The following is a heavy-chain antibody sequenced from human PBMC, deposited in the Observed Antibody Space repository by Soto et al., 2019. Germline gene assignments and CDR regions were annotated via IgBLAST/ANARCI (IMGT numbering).Heavy chain of an antibody. CDR3: ARVARDYGDYAFDY. V-gene: IGHV3-64*01. D-gene: IGHD4-17*01. Sequence: GSLRLSCAASGFTFSSYAMHWVRQAPGKGLEYVSAISSNGGSTYYANSVKGRFTISRDNSKNTLYLQMGSLRAEDMAVYYCARVARDYGDYAFDYWGQGTLVTVSS. J-gene: IGHJ4*02. CDR1: GFTFSSYA. CDR2: ISSNGGST.